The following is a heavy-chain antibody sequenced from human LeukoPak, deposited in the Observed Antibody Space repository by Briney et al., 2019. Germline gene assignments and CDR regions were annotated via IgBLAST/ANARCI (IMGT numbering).Heavy chain of an antibody. Sequence: ASVKVSCKASGYTFTSYAMHWVRQAPGQRLEWMGWINAGNGNTKYSQKFQGRVTITRDTSASTAYMELSSLRSEDTAVYYCARDYYYGSGSYYSVLAPDYWGQGTLVTVSS. CDR2: INAGNGNT. CDR1: GYTFTSYA. D-gene: IGHD3-10*01. CDR3: ARDYYYGSGSYYSVLAPDY. V-gene: IGHV1-3*01. J-gene: IGHJ4*02.